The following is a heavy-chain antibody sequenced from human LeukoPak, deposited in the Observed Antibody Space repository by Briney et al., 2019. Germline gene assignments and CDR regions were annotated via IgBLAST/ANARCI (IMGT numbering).Heavy chain of an antibody. CDR3: ARVERGYSSGSLDY. J-gene: IGHJ4*02. CDR1: GGSFSDYF. Sequence: TSETLSLTCAVYGGSFSDYFWSWIRQPPGKGLEWIGEINYRGSTNYNPSLKSRVTISVDTSKNQFSLKLSSVTAADTAVYYCARVERGYSSGSLDYWGQGTLVTVSS. V-gene: IGHV4-34*01. D-gene: IGHD6-19*01. CDR2: INYRGST.